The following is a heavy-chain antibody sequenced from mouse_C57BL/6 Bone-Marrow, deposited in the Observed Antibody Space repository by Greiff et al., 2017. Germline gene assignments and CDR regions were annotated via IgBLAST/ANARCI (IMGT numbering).Heavy chain of an antibody. CDR1: GYTFTDYA. V-gene: IGHV1-67*01. Sequence: VQLQQSGPELVRPGVSVKISCKGSGYTFTDYAMHWVKQSHAKSLEWIGVISTYYGDASYNQKFKSKATLTVDTSSSTAYMQLSSLTSEDSAVYYCARWTYYGFAYWGQGTLVTVSA. CDR2: ISTYYGDA. D-gene: IGHD2-10*01. CDR3: ARWTYYGFAY. J-gene: IGHJ3*01.